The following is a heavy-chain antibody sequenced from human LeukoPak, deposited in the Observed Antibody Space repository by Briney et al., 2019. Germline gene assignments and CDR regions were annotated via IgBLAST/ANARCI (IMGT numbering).Heavy chain of an antibody. CDR2: MYNSGST. D-gene: IGHD4-17*01. V-gene: IGHV4-59*01. Sequence: SETLSLTCTVSGGSISSYYWSWIRQPPGKGLEWIAYMYNSGSTNYNPSLKSRVTISIDTSKNQFSLKLSSLTAADTAIYYCARGIESYGDYGYWGQGIMVTVSS. CDR1: GGSISSYY. CDR3: ARGIESYGDYGY. J-gene: IGHJ4*02.